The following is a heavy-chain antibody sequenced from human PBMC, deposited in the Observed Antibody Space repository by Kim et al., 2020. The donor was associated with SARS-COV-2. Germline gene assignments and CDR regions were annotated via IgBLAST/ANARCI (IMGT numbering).Heavy chain of an antibody. Sequence: YTPALKSRVTISVDTSKNQFSLKLGSVTAADTAVYYCSSSGYSYGYYFDYWGQGTLVTVSS. D-gene: IGHD5-18*01. CDR3: SSSGYSYGYYFDY. J-gene: IGHJ4*02. V-gene: IGHV4-34*01.